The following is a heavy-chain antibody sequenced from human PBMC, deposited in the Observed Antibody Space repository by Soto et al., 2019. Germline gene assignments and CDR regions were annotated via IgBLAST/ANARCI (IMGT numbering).Heavy chain of an antibody. V-gene: IGHV3-74*01. CDR2: IKGDGSGT. CDR1: GLTFSNYW. J-gene: IGHJ4*02. Sequence: GGSLRLSCAVSGLTFSNYWMHWVRQAPGKGLVWVSRIKGDGSGTRYADSVKGRFTVSTDNAKNTLYLQMNSLRVEDTAVYYCENSYWPLGSYWGQGIPVTVSS. CDR3: ENSYWPLGSY. D-gene: IGHD2-8*02.